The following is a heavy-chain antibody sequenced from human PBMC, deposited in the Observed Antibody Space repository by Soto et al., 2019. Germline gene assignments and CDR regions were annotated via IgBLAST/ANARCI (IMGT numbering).Heavy chain of an antibody. CDR1: GFTFSSYA. J-gene: IGHJ3*02. CDR2: ISGSGGST. Sequence: GGSLRLSCAASGFTFSSYAMSWVRQAPGKGLEWVSAISGSGGSTYYADSVKGRFTISRDNSKNTLYLQMNSLRAEDTAVYYCAKRRLGAHSGYDDAFDIWGQGTMVTVSS. CDR3: AKRRLGAHSGYDDAFDI. D-gene: IGHD5-12*01. V-gene: IGHV3-23*01.